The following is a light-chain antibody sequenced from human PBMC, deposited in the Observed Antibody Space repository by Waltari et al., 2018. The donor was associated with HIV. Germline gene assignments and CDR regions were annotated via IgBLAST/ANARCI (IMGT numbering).Light chain of an antibody. CDR3: QSYDSSYWV. CDR2: EDN. V-gene: IGLV6-57*03. J-gene: IGLJ3*02. Sequence: NFMLTQPHSVSESPGKTVTISCTRSSGSIASNYVQWYQQRPGSAPTTVIYEDNQRSPGVPDRFSGSIDSSSNSASLTISGLKTEDEADYYCQSYDSSYWVFGGGTKLAVL. CDR1: SGSIASNY.